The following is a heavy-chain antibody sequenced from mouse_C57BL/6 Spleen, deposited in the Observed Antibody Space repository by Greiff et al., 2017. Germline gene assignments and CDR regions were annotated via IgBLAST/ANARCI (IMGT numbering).Heavy chain of an antibody. V-gene: IGHV1-64*01. Sequence: QVQLQQPGAELVKPGASVKLSCKASGYTFTSYWMHWVKQRRGQGLEWIGMIHPNSGSTNYNETFKSKATLTVDKSSSTAYMQLSSLTSEDSAVYYWASSQTAQATFAYWGQGTLVTVSA. CDR3: ASSQTAQATFAY. D-gene: IGHD3-2*02. CDR2: IHPNSGST. CDR1: GYTFTSYW. J-gene: IGHJ3*01.